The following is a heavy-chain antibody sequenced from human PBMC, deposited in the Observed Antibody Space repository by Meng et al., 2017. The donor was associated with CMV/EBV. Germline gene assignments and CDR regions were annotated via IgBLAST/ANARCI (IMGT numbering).Heavy chain of an antibody. CDR3: ARGVKGYCSSTSCYTGYYYYYYGMDV. Sequence: SETLSLTCTVSGGSISSGGYYWSWIRQHPGKGLEWIGYIYYSGSTYYNPSLKSRVTTSVDTSKNQFSLKLSSVTAADTAVYYCARGVKGYCSSTSCYTGYYYYYYGMDVWGQGTTVTVSS. J-gene: IGHJ6*02. CDR2: IYYSGST. D-gene: IGHD2-2*02. CDR1: GGSISSGGYY. V-gene: IGHV4-31*03.